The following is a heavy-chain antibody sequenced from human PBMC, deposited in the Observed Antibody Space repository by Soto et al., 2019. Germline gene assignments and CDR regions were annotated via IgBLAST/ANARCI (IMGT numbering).Heavy chain of an antibody. D-gene: IGHD3-10*01. V-gene: IGHV3-23*01. CDR1: GFTFSSYA. J-gene: IGHJ6*02. CDR3: AKDIGLLLWFGELLDYYGMDV. CDR2: ISGSGGST. Sequence: GGSLRLSCAASGFTFSSYAMSWVRQAPGKGLEWVSAISGSGGSTYYADSVKGRFTISRDNSKNTLYLQMNSLRAEDTAVYYCAKDIGLLLWFGELLDYYGMDVWGQGTTVTVSS.